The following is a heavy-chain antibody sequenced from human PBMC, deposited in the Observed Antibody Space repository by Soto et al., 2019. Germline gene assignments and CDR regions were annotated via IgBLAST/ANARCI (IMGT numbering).Heavy chain of an antibody. Sequence: GGSLRLSCAASGFTFSSYSMNWVRQAPGKELEWVSSISSSSSYIYYADSVKGRFTISRDNAKNSLYLQMNSLRDEDTAVYYCARDGPERERNYYYYGMDVWGQGTTVTVSS. D-gene: IGHD1-1*01. J-gene: IGHJ6*02. CDR3: ARDGPERERNYYYYGMDV. V-gene: IGHV3-21*01. CDR2: ISSSSSYI. CDR1: GFTFSSYS.